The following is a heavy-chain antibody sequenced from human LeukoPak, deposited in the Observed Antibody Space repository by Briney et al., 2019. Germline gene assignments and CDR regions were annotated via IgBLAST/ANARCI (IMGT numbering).Heavy chain of an antibody. Sequence: ASVKVSCKASGYTFTSYYMHWVRQAPGQGLEWMGIINPSGGSTSYAQKFQGRVTMTRDTSTSTVYMELSSLRSEDTAVYYCARESQYQGSMSLLYGYWGQGTLVTVSS. J-gene: IGHJ4*02. CDR2: INPSGGST. CDR3: ARESQYQGSMSLLYGY. D-gene: IGHD2/OR15-2a*01. CDR1: GYTFTSYY. V-gene: IGHV1-46*01.